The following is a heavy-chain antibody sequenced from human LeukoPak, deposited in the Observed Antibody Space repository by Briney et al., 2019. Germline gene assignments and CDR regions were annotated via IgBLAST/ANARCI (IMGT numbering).Heavy chain of an antibody. CDR3: AKSNWNYEFDY. J-gene: IGHJ4*02. CDR2: ISGSGGST. D-gene: IGHD1-7*01. Sequence: GASLRLSCAASGFTFSSYAMSWVRQAPGKGLEWVSAISGSGGSTYYADSVKGRFTISRDNSKNTLYLQMNSPRAEDTAVYYCAKSNWNYEFDYWGQGTLVTVSS. V-gene: IGHV3-23*01. CDR1: GFTFSSYA.